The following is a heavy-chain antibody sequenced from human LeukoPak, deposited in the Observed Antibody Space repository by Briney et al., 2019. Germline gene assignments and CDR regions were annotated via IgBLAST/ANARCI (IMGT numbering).Heavy chain of an antibody. CDR3: TRGENGYSSRGDY. V-gene: IGHV3-73*01. Sequence: GGSLRLSCAASGFTFSGSAMHWVRQASGKGLEWVGRIRSKANSYATAYAASVKGRFTISRDDSKNTAYLQMNSLKTEDTAVNYCTRGENGYSSRGDYWGQGTLVTVSS. J-gene: IGHJ4*02. CDR1: GFTFSGSA. D-gene: IGHD6-13*01. CDR2: IRSKANSYAT.